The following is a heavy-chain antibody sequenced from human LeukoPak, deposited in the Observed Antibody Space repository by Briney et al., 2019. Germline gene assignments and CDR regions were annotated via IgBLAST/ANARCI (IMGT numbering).Heavy chain of an antibody. V-gene: IGHV1-46*01. CDR3: ARVQGGSGYYGTFDY. CDR2: INPSGGSA. CDR1: GYTFTSYY. D-gene: IGHD3-10*01. J-gene: IGHJ4*02. Sequence: ASVKVSCKASGYTFTSYYMHWVRQPPGQGLEWMGIINPSGGSASYAQKLQGRVTMTRDTSTSTVYMELSSLRSEDTAVYYCARVQGGSGYYGTFDYWGQGTLVTVSS.